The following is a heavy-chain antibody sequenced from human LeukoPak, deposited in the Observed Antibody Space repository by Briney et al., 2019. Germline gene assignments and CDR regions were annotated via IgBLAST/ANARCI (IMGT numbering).Heavy chain of an antibody. V-gene: IGHV3-7*01. CDR1: GFTFSSYW. J-gene: IGHJ3*02. CDR3: AGSWGYRALDI. Sequence: GGSLRLSCAASGFTFSSYWMSWVRQAPGKGLEWVANIKQDGSEKYYVDSVKGRFTISRDNARGSLYLQMNSLRAEDTAVYYCAGSWGYRALDIWGQGTVVTVSS. D-gene: IGHD3-16*01. CDR2: IKQDGSEK.